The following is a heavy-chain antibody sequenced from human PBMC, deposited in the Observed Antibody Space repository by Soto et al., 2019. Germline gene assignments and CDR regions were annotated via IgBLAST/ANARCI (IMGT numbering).Heavy chain of an antibody. J-gene: IGHJ4*02. CDR1: GGSISSGGYY. V-gene: IGHV4-31*03. CDR3: ARVHPKFGELRVFDY. D-gene: IGHD3-10*01. Sequence: SETLSLTCTVSGGSISSGGYYWSWIRQHPGKGLEWIGYIYYSGSTYYNPSLKSRVTISVDTSKNQFSLKLSSVTAADTAVYYCARVHPKFGELRVFDYWGQGTLVTVSS. CDR2: IYYSGST.